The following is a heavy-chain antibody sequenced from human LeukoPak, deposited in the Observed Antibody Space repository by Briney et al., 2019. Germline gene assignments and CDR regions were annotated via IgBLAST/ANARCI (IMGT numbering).Heavy chain of an antibody. Sequence: ASVKVSCKASGGTFSSYAISWVRQAPGQGLEWMGRIIPILGIANYAQKFQGRVTITADKSTSTAYMELSSLRSEDTAVYYCARIPPRRDGYADYWGQGTLVTVSS. D-gene: IGHD5-24*01. V-gene: IGHV1-69*04. CDR3: ARIPPRRDGYADY. CDR2: IIPILGIA. CDR1: GGTFSSYA. J-gene: IGHJ4*02.